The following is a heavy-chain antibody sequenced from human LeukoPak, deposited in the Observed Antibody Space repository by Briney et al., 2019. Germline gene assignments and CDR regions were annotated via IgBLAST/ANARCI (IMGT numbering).Heavy chain of an antibody. V-gene: IGHV4-38-2*02. CDR2: IYHSGST. J-gene: IGHJ4*02. Sequence: SETLSLTCTVSGYSISSGYYWGWIRQPPGKGLEWIGSIYHSGSTYYNPSLKSRVTISVDTSKNQFSLKLSSVTAADTAVYYCARNNYYDSSGYYEYWGQGTLVTVSS. CDR1: GYSISSGYY. D-gene: IGHD3-22*01. CDR3: ARNNYYDSSGYYEY.